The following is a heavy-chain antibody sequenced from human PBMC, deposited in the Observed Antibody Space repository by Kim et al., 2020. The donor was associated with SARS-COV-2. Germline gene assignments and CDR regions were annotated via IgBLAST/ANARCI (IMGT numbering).Heavy chain of an antibody. D-gene: IGHD3-22*01. J-gene: IGHJ4*02. V-gene: IGHV1-69*13. CDR1: GGTFSSYA. Sequence: SVKVSCKASGGTFSSYAISWVRQAPGQGLEWMGGIIPIFGTANYAQKFQGRVTITADESTSTAYMELSSLRPEDTAVYYCASKRDSSGDYYFDYWSQGTLDTVSS. CDR3: ASKRDSSGDYYFDY. CDR2: IIPIFGTA.